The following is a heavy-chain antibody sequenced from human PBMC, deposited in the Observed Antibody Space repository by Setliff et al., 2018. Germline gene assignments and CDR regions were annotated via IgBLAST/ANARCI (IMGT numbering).Heavy chain of an antibody. D-gene: IGHD1-1*01. Sequence: ASVKVSCKASGYSFSDFYMHWVRQVPGEGLEALGRIDPRDDFTVYAERFKDRLTITADTSTDTSYMEMSSLRFEDTAVCYCAIDYGPTGTPYHGGQGTPVTVSS. CDR3: AIDYGPTGTPYH. J-gene: IGHJ4*02. CDR2: IDPRDDFT. CDR1: GYSFSDFY. V-gene: IGHV1-69-2*01.